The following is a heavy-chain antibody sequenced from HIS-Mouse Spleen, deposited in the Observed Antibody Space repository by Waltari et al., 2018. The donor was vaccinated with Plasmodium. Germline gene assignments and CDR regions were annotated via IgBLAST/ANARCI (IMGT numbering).Heavy chain of an antibody. CDR1: GGSFSGYY. Sequence: QVQLQQWGAGLLKPSETLSLPCAVYGGSFSGYYWSWIRQPPGKGLEWIGEINHNGSTNYNPSLKSRFTISVDTSKNQFSLKLSSVTAADTAVYYCARVTSSGVYWYFDLWGRGTLVTVSS. V-gene: IGHV4-34*01. CDR2: INHNGST. D-gene: IGHD3-3*01. CDR3: ARVTSSGVYWYFDL. J-gene: IGHJ2*01.